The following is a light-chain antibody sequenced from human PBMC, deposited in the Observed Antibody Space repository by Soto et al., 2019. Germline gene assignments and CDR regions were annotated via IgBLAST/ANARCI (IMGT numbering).Light chain of an antibody. CDR1: QSVRSY. J-gene: IGKJ3*01. V-gene: IGKV3-11*01. Sequence: EIVLTQSPATLSLSPGERATLSCRASQSVRSYLAWYQQKPGQPPRLLIYDTSNRATGIPARFSGSGYGTDFTLTISSVDPEDFAVYYCQQRSNWPLVTFGPGTRVDIK. CDR2: DTS. CDR3: QQRSNWPLVT.